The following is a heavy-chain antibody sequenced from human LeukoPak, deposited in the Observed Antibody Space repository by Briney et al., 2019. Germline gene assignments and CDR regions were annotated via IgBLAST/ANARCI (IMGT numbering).Heavy chain of an antibody. CDR2: IYSGGST. Sequence: GGSLRLSCAASGFTVSSNYMSWVRQAPGKGLEWVSVIYSGGSTYYADSVKGRFTISRDNSKNTLYLQMNSLRAEDTAVYYRAMEAGGIAARYWGQGTLVTVSS. V-gene: IGHV3-53*01. CDR1: GFTVSSNY. J-gene: IGHJ4*02. CDR3: AMEAGGIAARY. D-gene: IGHD6-6*01.